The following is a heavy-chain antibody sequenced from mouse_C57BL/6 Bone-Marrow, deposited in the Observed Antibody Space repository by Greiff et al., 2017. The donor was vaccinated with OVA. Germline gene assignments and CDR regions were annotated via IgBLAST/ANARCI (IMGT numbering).Heavy chain of an antibody. Sequence: VQLQQSGAELVRPGASVKLSCTASGFNIKDDYMHWVKQRPEQGLEWIGLIDPENGDTEYASKFQGKATITADTSSNTAYLQLSSLTSEDTAVYYCTTWGLGYWGQGTTRTVSS. CDR2: IDPENGDT. D-gene: IGHD2-4*01. J-gene: IGHJ2*01. CDR3: TTWGLGY. V-gene: IGHV14-4*01. CDR1: GFNIKDDY.